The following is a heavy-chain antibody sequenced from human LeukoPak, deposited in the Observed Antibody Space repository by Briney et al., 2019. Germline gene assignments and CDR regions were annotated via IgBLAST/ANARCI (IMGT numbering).Heavy chain of an antibody. CDR3: ARDGIYMRVVATEHDAIDL. D-gene: IGHD3-22*01. CDR1: GFTFSSYG. V-gene: IGHV3-30*03. J-gene: IGHJ3*01. CDR2: ISYDGSNK. Sequence: GRSLRLSCAASGFTFSSYGMHWVRQAPGKGLEWVAVISYDGSNKYYADSVKGRFSISRDNSKNSLFLQMHTLRAEDTAVYYCARDGIYMRVVATEHDAIDLWGQGTVVTVSS.